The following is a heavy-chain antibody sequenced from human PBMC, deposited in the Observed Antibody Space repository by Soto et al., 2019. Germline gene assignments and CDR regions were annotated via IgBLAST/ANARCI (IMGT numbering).Heavy chain of an antibody. D-gene: IGHD2-2*01. CDR2: ISYDGSNK. V-gene: IGHV3-30*18. J-gene: IGHJ6*01. CDR3: AKGPAIVLVPAAMNYYYGMDV. Sequence: VRQAPGKGLEWVAVISYDGSNKYYADSVKGRFTISRDNSKNTLYLQMNSLRAEDTAVYYCAKGPAIVLVPAAMNYYYGMDVW.